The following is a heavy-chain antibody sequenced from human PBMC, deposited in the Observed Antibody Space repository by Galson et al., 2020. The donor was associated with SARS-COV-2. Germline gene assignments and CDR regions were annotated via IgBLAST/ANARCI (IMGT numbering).Heavy chain of an antibody. CDR1: GDSVSSNSAA. Sequence: SETLSLTCAISGDSVSSNSAAWNWIRQSPSRGLEWLGRTYYRSKWYNDYAVSVKSRITINPDTSKNQFSLQLNSVTPEDTAVYYCARESGIAVAGTLYYYYCGMDVWGQGTTVTVSS. CDR3: ARESGIAVAGTLYYYYCGMDV. V-gene: IGHV6-1*01. CDR2: TYYRSKWYN. J-gene: IGHJ6*02. D-gene: IGHD6-19*01.